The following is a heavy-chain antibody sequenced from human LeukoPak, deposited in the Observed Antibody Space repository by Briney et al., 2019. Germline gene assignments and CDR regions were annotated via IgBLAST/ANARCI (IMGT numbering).Heavy chain of an antibody. CDR1: GGSISSYY. J-gene: IGHJ4*02. Sequence: SETLSLTCTVSGGSISSYYWSWIRQPPGKGLEWIGRIYTSGSTNYNPSLKSRVTMSVDTSKNQFSLKLSSVTAADTAVYYCAGGVVGATRKVLVDYWGQGTLVTVSS. CDR2: IYTSGST. CDR3: AGGVVGATRKVLVDY. V-gene: IGHV4-4*07. D-gene: IGHD1-26*01.